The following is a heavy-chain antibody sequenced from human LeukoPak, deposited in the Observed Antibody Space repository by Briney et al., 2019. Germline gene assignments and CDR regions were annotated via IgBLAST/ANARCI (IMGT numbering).Heavy chain of an antibody. V-gene: IGHV3-21*06. CDR2: ISKTTTYI. CDR3: GRRIAVASPDEEYYYYYMYV. CDR1: GFSVSTYS. Sequence: GGSLRLSCSRSGFSVSTYSMTWVRQAPGKGLEWVSSISKTTTYIYYADSVRARFAIPRHNAKNPIYLQINSLRAEDTAVYFCGRRIAVASPDEEYYYYYMYVWGKGTTVTVSS. J-gene: IGHJ6*03. D-gene: IGHD6-19*01.